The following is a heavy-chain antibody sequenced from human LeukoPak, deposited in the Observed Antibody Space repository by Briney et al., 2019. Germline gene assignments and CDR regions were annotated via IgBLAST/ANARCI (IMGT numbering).Heavy chain of an antibody. CDR1: GGSISSYY. Sequence: SETLSLTCTVSGGSISSYYWSWIRQPAGKGLEWIGRIYTSGSTSYNSSLKSRVTMSVDTSKNQFSLKLSSVTAADTAVYYWSSVMGGGLDRWGQGTLVTVSS. V-gene: IGHV4-4*07. CDR2: IYTSGST. J-gene: IGHJ5*02. D-gene: IGHD3-16*01. CDR3: SSVMGGGLDR.